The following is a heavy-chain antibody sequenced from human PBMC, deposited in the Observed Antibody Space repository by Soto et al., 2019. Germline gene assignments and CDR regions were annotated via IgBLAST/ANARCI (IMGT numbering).Heavy chain of an antibody. CDR2: IFYSGST. J-gene: IGHJ4*02. Sequence: QVHLQESGPGLVKASETLSLTCTVSGGSIRSYYWTWIRQPPGKGLEWLGYIFYSGSTFYNPSLKSRVTISIHTYKSQFSLQLTSVTAADTAVYYCARGAADTAMVDSWGQGTLVTVSS. CDR3: ARGAADTAMVDS. CDR1: GGSIRSYY. V-gene: IGHV4-59*01. D-gene: IGHD5-18*01.